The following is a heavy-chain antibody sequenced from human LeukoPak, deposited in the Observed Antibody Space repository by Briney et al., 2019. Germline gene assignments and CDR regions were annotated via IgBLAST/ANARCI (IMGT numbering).Heavy chain of an antibody. D-gene: IGHD2-2*01. Sequence: SETLSLTCAVYGGSFSGYYWSWIRQPPGKGLEWIGEINHSGSTNYNPSLKSRVTISVDTSKNQFSLKLSSVTAADTAVYYCARGGVVVVPAAKRYFQHWGQGTLVTVPS. CDR1: GGSFSGYY. CDR2: INHSGST. V-gene: IGHV4-34*01. CDR3: ARGGVVVVPAAKRYFQH. J-gene: IGHJ1*01.